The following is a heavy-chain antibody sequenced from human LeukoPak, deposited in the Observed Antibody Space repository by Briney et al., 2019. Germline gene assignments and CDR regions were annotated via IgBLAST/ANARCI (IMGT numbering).Heavy chain of an antibody. V-gene: IGHV4-59*01. Sequence: SETLSLTCTVSGGSISSYYWSWIRQPPGKGLEWIGYIYYSGSTNYNPSLKGRVTISVDTSKNQFSLKLSSVTAADTAVYYCASSSGYYTGIDYWGQGTLVTVSS. CDR3: ASSSGYYTGIDY. J-gene: IGHJ4*02. CDR1: GGSISSYY. CDR2: IYYSGST. D-gene: IGHD3-22*01.